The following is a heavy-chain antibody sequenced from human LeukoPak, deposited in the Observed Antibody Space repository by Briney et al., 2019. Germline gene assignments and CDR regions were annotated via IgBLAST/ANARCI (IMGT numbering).Heavy chain of an antibody. V-gene: IGHV4-39*07. Sequence: SETLSLTCTVSGGSISSSSYYWGWIRQPPGKGLEWIGSIYYSGSTYYNPSLKSRVTISVDTSKNQFSLKLSSVTAADTAVYYCARDICGYNYGCFDSWGQGTLVTVSS. CDR1: GGSISSSSYY. CDR3: ARDICGYNYGCFDS. D-gene: IGHD5-18*01. J-gene: IGHJ4*02. CDR2: IYYSGST.